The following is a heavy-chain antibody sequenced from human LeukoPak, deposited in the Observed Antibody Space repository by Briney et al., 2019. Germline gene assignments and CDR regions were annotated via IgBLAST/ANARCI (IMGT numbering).Heavy chain of an antibody. J-gene: IGHJ6*04. CDR2: IYSGGST. CDR1: GFTVSSNY. D-gene: IGHD2-15*01. V-gene: IGHV3-53*01. CDR3: ARESRSSYCSGGSCYWVYYGMDV. Sequence: GGSLRLSCAASGFTVSSNYMSWVRQAPGKGLEWVSVIYSGGSTYYADSVKGRFTISRDNSKNTLYLQMNSLRAEDTAVYYCARESRSSYCSGGSCYWVYYGMDVRGKGTTVTVSS.